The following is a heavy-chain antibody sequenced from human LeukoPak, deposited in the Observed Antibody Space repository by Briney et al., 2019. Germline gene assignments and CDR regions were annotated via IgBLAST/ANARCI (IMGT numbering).Heavy chain of an antibody. CDR2: IRYDGSNK. CDR3: AGSYSYYFDY. V-gene: IGHV3-30*02. Sequence: TGGSLRLSCAASGFTFSSYGMHWVRQAPGKGLEWVAFIRYDGSNKYYADSVKGRFTISKDDSENTLYLQMNSLSAEDTAVYYCAGSYSYYFDYWGQGTLVTVSS. J-gene: IGHJ4*02. D-gene: IGHD3-10*01. CDR1: GFTFSSYG.